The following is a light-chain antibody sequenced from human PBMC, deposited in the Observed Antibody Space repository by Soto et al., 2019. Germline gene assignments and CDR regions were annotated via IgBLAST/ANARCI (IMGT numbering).Light chain of an antibody. Sequence: IVLTQSPATLSLSPGKRATLSCRASQNISNYLIWYQQKPGQAPRLVIYDVSNRATGIPDRLSGSGSGTDLTLTISRLEPEDFAVYYCQKRSNWPRTCGQGTKVDIK. CDR2: DVS. CDR3: QKRSNWPRT. V-gene: IGKV3-11*01. CDR1: QNISNY. J-gene: IGKJ1*01.